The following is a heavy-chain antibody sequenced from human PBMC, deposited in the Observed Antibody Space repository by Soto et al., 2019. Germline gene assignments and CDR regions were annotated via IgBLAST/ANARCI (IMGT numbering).Heavy chain of an antibody. D-gene: IGHD6-19*01. CDR2: INHSGST. Sequence: QVQLQQWGAGLLKPSETLSLTCAVYGGSFSGYYWSWIRQPPGKGLEWIGEINHSGSTNYNPSLKSRVTISVDTSKNQFSLKLSSVTAADTAVYYCARVSPLGGSWLVGDWFDPWGQGTLVTVSS. V-gene: IGHV4-34*01. CDR3: ARVSPLGGSWLVGDWFDP. J-gene: IGHJ5*02. CDR1: GGSFSGYY.